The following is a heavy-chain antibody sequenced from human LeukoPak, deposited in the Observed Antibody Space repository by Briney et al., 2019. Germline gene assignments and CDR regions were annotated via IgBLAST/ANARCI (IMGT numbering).Heavy chain of an antibody. Sequence: GGSLRLSCAASGFTFSSYAMHWVRQAPGKGLEWVAVISYDGSNKYYADSVKGRFTISRDNSKNTLYLQMNSLRAEDTAVYYCARYFDWSDFDYWGQGTLVTVSS. V-gene: IGHV3-30-3*01. D-gene: IGHD3-9*01. CDR1: GFTFSSYA. CDR2: ISYDGSNK. CDR3: ARYFDWSDFDY. J-gene: IGHJ4*02.